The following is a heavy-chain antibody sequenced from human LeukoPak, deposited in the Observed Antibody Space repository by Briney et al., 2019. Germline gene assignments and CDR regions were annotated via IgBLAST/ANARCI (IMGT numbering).Heavy chain of an antibody. CDR2: IYTSGST. Sequence: SETLSLTCTVSGGSISSGSYYWSWIRQPAGKGLEWIGRIYTSGSTNYNPSLKSRVTISVDTSKNQFSLKLSSVTAADTAVYYCARDRFGYYYGSGSYYYYMDVWGKGTTVTISS. CDR3: ARDRFGYYYGSGSYYYYMDV. V-gene: IGHV4-61*02. CDR1: GGSISSGSYY. J-gene: IGHJ6*03. D-gene: IGHD3-10*01.